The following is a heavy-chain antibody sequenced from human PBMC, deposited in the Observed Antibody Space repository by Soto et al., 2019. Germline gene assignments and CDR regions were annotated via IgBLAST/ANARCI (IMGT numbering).Heavy chain of an antibody. Sequence: QVQLVQSGAEVKKPGASVKVSCKASGYTFTSYYMHWVRQAPGQGLEWMGIINPSGGSTSYAQKFQGRVTMTRDTSTSTVYMELSSLRSEDTAVYYCASLAYCGGDADWFDPWGQGTLVTVSS. J-gene: IGHJ5*02. D-gene: IGHD2-21*02. V-gene: IGHV1-46*03. CDR1: GYTFTSYY. CDR3: ASLAYCGGDADWFDP. CDR2: INPSGGST.